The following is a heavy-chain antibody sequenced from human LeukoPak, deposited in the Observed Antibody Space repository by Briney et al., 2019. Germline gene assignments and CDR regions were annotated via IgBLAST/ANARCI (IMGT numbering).Heavy chain of an antibody. CDR2: IIPIFGTA. Sequence: SVKVSCKASGGTFSSYAISWVRQAPGQGLEWMGGIIPIFGTANYAQKFQGRVTITTDESTSTAYMELSSLRSEDTAVYYCARAHCSSTSCYGGDAFDIWGQGTMVTVSS. CDR1: GGTFSSYA. D-gene: IGHD2-2*01. CDR3: ARAHCSSTSCYGGDAFDI. J-gene: IGHJ3*02. V-gene: IGHV1-69*05.